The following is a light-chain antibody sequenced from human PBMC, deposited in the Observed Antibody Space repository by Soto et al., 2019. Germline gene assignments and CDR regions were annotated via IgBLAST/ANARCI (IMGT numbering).Light chain of an antibody. CDR2: DAS. J-gene: IGKJ1*01. CDR1: QTISSW. V-gene: IGKV1-5*01. Sequence: DIQMTQSPSTLSVSVGDRFTITCRASQTISSWLAWYQHKPGKAPKLLIYDASNLDSGVPSRFSGSGSGTEFSLTSSIQQPDDCATYCCQQYVNYWTFGQGTKVDI. CDR3: QQYVNYWT.